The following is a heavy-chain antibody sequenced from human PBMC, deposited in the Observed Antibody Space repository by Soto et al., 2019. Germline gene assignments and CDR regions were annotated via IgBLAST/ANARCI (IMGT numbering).Heavy chain of an antibody. D-gene: IGHD3-10*01. CDR3: SSRVTDAPT. CDR2: TLYSGST. J-gene: IGHJ5*02. Sequence: QVQLQESGPGLVKPSGTLSLTCAVSGASISSGWWTWVRQPPGKGLEWIGETLYSGSTNYNSCLNSRVTISIDKSKKQSSLNLSSVTAADTAVYYCSSRVTDAPTWGQGTLVTVSS. CDR1: GASISSGW. V-gene: IGHV4-4*02.